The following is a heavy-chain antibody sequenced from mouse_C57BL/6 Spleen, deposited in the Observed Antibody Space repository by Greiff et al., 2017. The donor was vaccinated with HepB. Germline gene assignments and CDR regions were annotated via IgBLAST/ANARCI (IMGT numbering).Heavy chain of an antibody. J-gene: IGHJ3*01. CDR3: ARRRIYYGNSWFAY. V-gene: IGHV1-26*01. CDR1: GYTFTDYY. Sequence: VQLQQSGPELVKPGASVKISCKASGYTFTDYYMNWVKQSHGKSLEWIGDINPNNGGTSYNQKFKGKATLTVDKSSSTAYMELRSLTSEDSAVYYCARRRIYYGNSWFAYWGQGTLVTVSA. D-gene: IGHD2-1*01. CDR2: INPNNGGT.